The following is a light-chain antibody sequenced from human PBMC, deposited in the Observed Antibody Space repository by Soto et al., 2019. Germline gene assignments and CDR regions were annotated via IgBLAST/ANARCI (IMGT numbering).Light chain of an antibody. CDR2: QDT. Sequence: ELTQPPSVSVSPGQTASITCSGDKLGNKYACWYQQKPGQSPVLVIYQDTKRPSGIPERFSGSNSGNTATLTISGTQAMDEADYYCQAWDSTTVVFGGGTKLTVL. V-gene: IGLV3-1*01. CDR1: KLGNKY. CDR3: QAWDSTTVV. J-gene: IGLJ2*01.